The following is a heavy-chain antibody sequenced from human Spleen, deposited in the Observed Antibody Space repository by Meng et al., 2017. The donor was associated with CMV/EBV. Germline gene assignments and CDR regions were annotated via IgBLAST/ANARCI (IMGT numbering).Heavy chain of an antibody. V-gene: IGHV1-18*01. CDR1: GYTFTDNG. D-gene: IGHD2-21*02. CDR2: INTYNDNA. CDR3: ARVAAVTGAFDY. J-gene: IGHJ4*02. Sequence: CKTSGYTFTDNGVSWVRQAPGQGLDWMGWINTYNDNAKYAQKFQGRVTMTTDTSTSTVYMELRSLRSDDTAVHYCARVAAVTGAFDYWGQGTLVTVSS.